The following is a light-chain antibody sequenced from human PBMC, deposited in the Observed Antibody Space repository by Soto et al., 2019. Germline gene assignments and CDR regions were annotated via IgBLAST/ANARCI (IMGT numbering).Light chain of an antibody. J-gene: IGKJ4*01. CDR1: QSVSSSS. CDR3: QQYVSLTLT. Sequence: EIVFTQSPGTLSLSPGERATLSCRASQSVSSSSLAWYQQKPGQAPRLVIYDTSRRETGILDRFSGSGSGTDFTLTISRLEPEDLAVSYCQQYVSLTLTFGGGTKVDIK. V-gene: IGKV3-20*01. CDR2: DTS.